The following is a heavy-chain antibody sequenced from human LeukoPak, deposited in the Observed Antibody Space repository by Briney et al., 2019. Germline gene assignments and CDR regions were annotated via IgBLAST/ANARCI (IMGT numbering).Heavy chain of an antibody. V-gene: IGHV3-30*02. CDR2: IRDSGTNK. Sequence: GGSLRLSCAASGFSFSGYGMHWVRQAPGKGLEWVAFIRDSGTNKYYADSVKGRFTISRDNSKNTLDLQMNSLRAEDTAIYYCTKNLGQWLDFWGQGTLVTVSS. CDR1: GFSFSGYG. CDR3: TKNLGQWLDF. J-gene: IGHJ5*01.